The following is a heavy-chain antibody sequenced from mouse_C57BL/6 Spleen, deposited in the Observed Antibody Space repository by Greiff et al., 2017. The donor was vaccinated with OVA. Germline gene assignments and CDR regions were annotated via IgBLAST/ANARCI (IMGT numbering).Heavy chain of an antibody. Sequence: VMLVESGPGLVAPSQSLSITCTVSGFSLTSSGVHWVRQPPGTGLEWLVVIWSDGSTTYHSALNSRLSISKDNSKSQVFVKMNSLQTDDSAMYDCARQRRSNCAMDYWGQGTPVTVSS. V-gene: IGHV2-6-1*01. CDR2: IWSDGST. J-gene: IGHJ4*01. CDR1: GFSLTSSG. D-gene: IGHD2-5*01. CDR3: ARQRRSNCAMDY.